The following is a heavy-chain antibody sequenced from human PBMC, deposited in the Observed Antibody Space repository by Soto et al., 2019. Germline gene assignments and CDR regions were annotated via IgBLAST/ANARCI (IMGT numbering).Heavy chain of an antibody. J-gene: IGHJ4*02. Sequence: GSLRLSCAGSGFTYSNAWMSWVRQAPGKGLEWVGRIKSKTDGGTTDYAAPVTGRFTISRDDSKNTPYLQMNSLKTEDTAVYYCARYSGYVDYWGQGTLVTVSS. CDR2: IKSKTDGGTT. D-gene: IGHD5-12*01. CDR3: ARYSGYVDY. V-gene: IGHV3-15*01. CDR1: GFTYSNAW.